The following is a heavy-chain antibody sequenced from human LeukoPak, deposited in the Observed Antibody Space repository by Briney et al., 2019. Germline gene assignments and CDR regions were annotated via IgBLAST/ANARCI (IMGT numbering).Heavy chain of an antibody. CDR2: ISYDGSNK. V-gene: IGHV3-30*03. CDR1: GFTFSSYG. Sequence: GGSLRLSCAASGFTFSSYGMHWGRQAPGKGLEGVAVISYDGSNKYYADSVKGRFTIPRDNSKNTLYLQINSLRAEDTAVYYCARERWNIVVLGDWGQGTLVTVSS. J-gene: IGHJ4*02. CDR3: ARERWNIVVLGD. D-gene: IGHD2-2*01.